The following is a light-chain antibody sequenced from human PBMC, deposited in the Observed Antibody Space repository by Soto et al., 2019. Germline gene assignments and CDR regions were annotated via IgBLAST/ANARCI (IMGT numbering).Light chain of an antibody. CDR1: QSVSSY. V-gene: IGKV3-11*01. CDR3: LQPRNWPPLT. J-gene: IGKJ4*02. Sequence: ETVLTQSPATLSLSPVERANLSCRASQSVSSYLAGYQQKPGQAPRLLIYDASNRATGIPARFSGSGSGTDFTLASNNLPPSGFAAVHFLQPRNWPPLTFSGGTKVDIK. CDR2: DAS.